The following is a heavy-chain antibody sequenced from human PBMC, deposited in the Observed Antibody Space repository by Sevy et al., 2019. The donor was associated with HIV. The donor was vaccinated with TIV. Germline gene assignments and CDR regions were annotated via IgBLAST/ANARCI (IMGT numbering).Heavy chain of an antibody. D-gene: IGHD3-10*01. J-gene: IGHJ6*03. CDR1: GTSIRSYS. CDR3: ARETVVRELFRTYYCDYYMDV. Sequence: SETLSLTCTVSGTSIRSYSWSWVRQPAGKGLEWIGRVDTRGNTDYNPSLKSRVTMSVHTSQTHFSLNLTSVIAADTAVYYCARETVVRELFRTYYCDYYMDVWGKGTTVTVSS. CDR2: VDTRGNT. V-gene: IGHV4-4*07.